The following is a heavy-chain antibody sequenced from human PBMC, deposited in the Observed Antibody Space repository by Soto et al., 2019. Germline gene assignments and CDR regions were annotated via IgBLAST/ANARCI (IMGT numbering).Heavy chain of an antibody. J-gene: IGHJ5*02. CDR2: IYYSGST. CDR1: GGSISSGGYY. D-gene: IGHD2-8*01. Sequence: QVQLQESGPGLVKPSQTLSLTSTVSGGSISSGGYYWNWIRQHPGKGLEWIGYIYYSGSTYYNPSLTSRLTVSLDTSKTQFSLKLSSVTAADTAVYYCARSVFPWGQGTLVTVSS. CDR3: ARSVFP. V-gene: IGHV4-31*03.